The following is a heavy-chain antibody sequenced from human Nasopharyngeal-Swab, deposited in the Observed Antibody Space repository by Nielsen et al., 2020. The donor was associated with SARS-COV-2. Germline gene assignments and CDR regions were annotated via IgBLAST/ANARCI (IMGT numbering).Heavy chain of an antibody. CDR3: ARSLYYYYDSRGYSL. CDR2: IKQDGSEK. V-gene: IGHV3-7*01. J-gene: IGHJ4*02. CDR1: GFTFSSYW. Sequence: GESLKISCAASGFTFSSYWMSWVRQAPGKGLEWVANIKQDGSEKYYVDSVKGRFTISRDNAKNSLYLQMNSLRAEDTAVYYCARSLYYYYDSRGYSLWGQGTLVTVSS. D-gene: IGHD3-22*01.